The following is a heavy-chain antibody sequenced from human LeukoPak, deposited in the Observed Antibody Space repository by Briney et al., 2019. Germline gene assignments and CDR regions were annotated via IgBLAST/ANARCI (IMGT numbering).Heavy chain of an antibody. CDR2: IYWDDDK. V-gene: IGHV2-5*02. D-gene: IGHD6-13*01. CDR3: AHRSPWLYHSDY. J-gene: IGHJ4*02. Sequence: ESGPTLVTPTQTVTLTCTFSGISLSTSGVGVGWIRQPPGGALEWLALIYWDDDKRYSPSLKGRPTFTKNTSKTQVVLTMTNIDPVKTATYNVAHRSPWLYHSDYSGQGTLVTISS. CDR1: GISLSTSGVG.